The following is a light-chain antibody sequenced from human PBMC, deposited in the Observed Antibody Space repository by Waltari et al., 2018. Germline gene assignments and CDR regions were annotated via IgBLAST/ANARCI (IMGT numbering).Light chain of an antibody. CDR2: GAS. CDR3: QQYSNWLLT. CDR1: QSIDN. J-gene: IGKJ4*01. Sequence: EIVMTQSPATLSVSPGERATLSCRASQSIDNLAWYQQKPGQAPRLLVYGASTTATGIPGRFSGSGSGTEVTRTSSSRQSEDFAVYYCQQYSNWLLTFGGGTKVEIK. V-gene: IGKV3-15*01.